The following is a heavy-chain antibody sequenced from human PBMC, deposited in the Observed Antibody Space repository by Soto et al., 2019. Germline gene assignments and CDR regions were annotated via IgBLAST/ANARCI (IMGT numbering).Heavy chain of an antibody. D-gene: IGHD1-1*01. J-gene: IGHJ5*02. CDR1: GFAFSSYA. CDR3: AKSLGRNNTLYNWFEP. Sequence: QVQLVESGGGVVQPGRSLRLSCAASGFAFSSYAMHWVRQAPGKGLEWVAVISHDGNKKYYSVSVKGRFTISRDNSKNMLYLEMNSLSAEDTAVYYCAKSLGRNNTLYNWFEPCGQGTLVTVSS. V-gene: IGHV3-30*18. CDR2: ISHDGNKK.